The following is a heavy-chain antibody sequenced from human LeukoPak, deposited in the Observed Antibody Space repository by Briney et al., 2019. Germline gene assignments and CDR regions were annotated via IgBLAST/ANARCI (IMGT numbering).Heavy chain of an antibody. CDR3: AELGITMIGGV. D-gene: IGHD3-10*02. CDR1: GFILSNYW. J-gene: IGHJ4*02. CDR2: IKQDGSEK. Sequence: GGSLRLSCAASGFILSNYWMSWVRQAPGKGLEWVANIKQDGSEKYYVDSVKGRFTISRDNAKNSLYLQMNSLRAEDTAVYYCAELGITMIGGVWGQGTLVTVSS. V-gene: IGHV3-7*01.